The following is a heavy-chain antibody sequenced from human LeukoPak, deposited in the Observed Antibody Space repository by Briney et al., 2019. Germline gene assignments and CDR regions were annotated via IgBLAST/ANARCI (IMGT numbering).Heavy chain of an antibody. Sequence: GASVKVSCKASGYTFTHYAVHWVRQAPGQRLEWMGWTNVGNDYTESSQKFQDRLTITSDTTATTAYMELSSLRSEGTAVYYCARDDFSTYPGLNYFDYWGQGSLVTVSS. CDR3: ARDDFSTYPGLNYFDY. CDR2: TNVGNDYT. V-gene: IGHV1-3*01. J-gene: IGHJ4*02. CDR1: GYTFTHYA. D-gene: IGHD4-11*01.